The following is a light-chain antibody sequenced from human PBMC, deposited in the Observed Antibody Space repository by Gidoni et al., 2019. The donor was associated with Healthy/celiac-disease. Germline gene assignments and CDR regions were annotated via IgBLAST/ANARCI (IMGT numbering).Light chain of an antibody. Sequence: EIVLTQSPATLSLSPGERATLSCRASQSVSSYLAWYQQKPGHAPRLLIYDASTRATGIPARFSGSGSGTDFTLTISSLELEDVAVYYCQQRSNWPPLFTFXPXTKVDIK. V-gene: IGKV3-11*01. J-gene: IGKJ3*01. CDR3: QQRSNWPPLFT. CDR1: QSVSSY. CDR2: DAS.